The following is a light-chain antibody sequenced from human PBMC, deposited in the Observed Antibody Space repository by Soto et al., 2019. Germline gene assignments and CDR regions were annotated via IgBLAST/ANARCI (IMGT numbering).Light chain of an antibody. J-gene: IGLJ3*02. V-gene: IGLV3-21*02. CDR2: DDS. Sequence: SYGLTQPPSVSVAPGQTATITCGGSNIGSKSVHWYQQKPGQAPVLVVFDDSDRPSGIPGRFSGSNFGETATLTISGVEAGDEADYYCQVWDRSSDHWVFGGGTKLTVL. CDR3: QVWDRSSDHWV. CDR1: NIGSKS.